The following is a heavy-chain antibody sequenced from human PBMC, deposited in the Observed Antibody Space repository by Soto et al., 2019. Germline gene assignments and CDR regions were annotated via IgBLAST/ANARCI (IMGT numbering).Heavy chain of an antibody. CDR2: IYYSGST. D-gene: IGHD5-18*01. V-gene: IGHV4-39*01. Sequence: SETLSLTCTVSGGSISSGDYYWSWIRQPPGKGLEWIGSIYYSGSTYYNPSLKSRVTISVDTSKNQFSLKLSSVTAADTAVYYCARHEGWSYGYSGYWGQGTLVTVSS. CDR3: ARHEGWSYGYSGY. CDR1: GGSISSGDYY. J-gene: IGHJ4*02.